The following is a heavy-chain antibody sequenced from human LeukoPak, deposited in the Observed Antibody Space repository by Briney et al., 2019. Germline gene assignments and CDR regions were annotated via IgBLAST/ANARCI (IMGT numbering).Heavy chain of an antibody. D-gene: IGHD3-10*01. J-gene: IGHJ4*02. V-gene: IGHV4-59*01. CDR2: IYYSGST. CDR3: ARDLYGSGIGDY. Sequence: SETLSLTCTVSGGSISSYYWSWIRQPPGKGLEGIGYIYYSGSTNYNPSLKSRVTISVDTSKNQFSLKLSSVPAADTAVYYCARDLYGSGIGDYWGQGTLVTVSS. CDR1: GGSISSYY.